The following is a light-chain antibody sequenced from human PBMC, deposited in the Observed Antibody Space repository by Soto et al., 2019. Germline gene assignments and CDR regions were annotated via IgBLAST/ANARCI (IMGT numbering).Light chain of an antibody. CDR1: QSISSTY. CDR3: QQYGTLPLT. J-gene: IGKJ4*01. CDR2: GAS. Sequence: TQSPSSLSASVGDRVTITCRASQSISSTYLAWYQQKPGQAPRLLIFGASSRATGIPDRFSGSGSGTDFTLTISRLEPEDFAVFYCQQYGTLPLTFGGGNKVDIK. V-gene: IGKV3-20*01.